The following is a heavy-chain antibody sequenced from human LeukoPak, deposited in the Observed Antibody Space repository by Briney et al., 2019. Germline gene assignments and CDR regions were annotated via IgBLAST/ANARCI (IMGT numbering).Heavy chain of an antibody. CDR3: AKDRRGYSGYADY. CDR2: ISGSGGST. Sequence: HPGASLRLSCAASGFTFSSYAMSWVRQAPGKGLEWVSAISGSGGSTYYADSVKGRFTISRDNSKNTLYLQMNSLRAEDTAVYYCAKDRRGYSGYADYWGQGTLVTVSS. D-gene: IGHD5-12*01. V-gene: IGHV3-23*01. CDR1: GFTFSSYA. J-gene: IGHJ4*02.